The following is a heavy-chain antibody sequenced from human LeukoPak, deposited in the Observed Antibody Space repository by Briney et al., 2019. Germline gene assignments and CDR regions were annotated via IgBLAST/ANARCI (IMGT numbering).Heavy chain of an antibody. J-gene: IGHJ3*02. V-gene: IGHV4-34*01. D-gene: IGHD3-10*01. CDR2: INHSGST. CDR1: GGSFSGYY. Sequence: SETLSLTCAVYGGSFSGYYWSWIRQPPGKGLEWIGEINHSGSTNYNPSLKSRVTISVDTSKNQFSLKLSSVTAADTAVYYCASHIISYDAFDIWGQGTMVTVSS. CDR3: ASHIISYDAFDI.